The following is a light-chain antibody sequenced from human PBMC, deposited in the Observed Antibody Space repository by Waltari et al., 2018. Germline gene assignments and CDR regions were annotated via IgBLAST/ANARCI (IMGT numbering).Light chain of an antibody. V-gene: IGKV3-20*01. CDR3: QHYVRLPVS. J-gene: IGKJ1*01. CDR1: QSVGRA. CDR2: GAS. Sequence: ELVLTQSPGTLSLSPGESATLSCRASQSVGRALTWYQQKPGQAPRLLIYGASSRATGIPDRFSGSGSGTDFSLTISRLEPEDFALYYCQHYVRLPVSFGQGTKVDIK.